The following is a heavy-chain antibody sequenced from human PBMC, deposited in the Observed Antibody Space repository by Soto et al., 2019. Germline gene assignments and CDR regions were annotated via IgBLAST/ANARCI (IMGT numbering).Heavy chain of an antibody. CDR2: ISGSGGST. Sequence: GGSLRLSCAASEFTFSTYAMSWVRQAPGKGLEWVSAISGSGGSTYYADSVKGRFTISRDTSKNTLYLQMNSLRAEDAALYYCAKSYSSNWYDYFDYWGQGTLVTVSS. CDR3: AKSYSSNWYDYFDY. CDR1: EFTFSTYA. V-gene: IGHV3-23*01. D-gene: IGHD6-13*01. J-gene: IGHJ4*02.